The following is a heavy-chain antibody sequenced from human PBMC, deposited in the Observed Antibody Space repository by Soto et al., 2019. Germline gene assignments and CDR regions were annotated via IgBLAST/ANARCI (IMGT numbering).Heavy chain of an antibody. Sequence: QVQLVQSGAEVKKPGSSVKVSCMASGGTFSSYTISWVRQAPGQGLEWMGRIIPILGIANYAQKFQGRVTITADKSTSTAYMELRSLRSEDTAVYYCARDRDSGSYDYYMDVWGKGTTVTVSS. CDR1: GGTFSSYT. V-gene: IGHV1-69*08. CDR3: ARDRDSGSYDYYMDV. J-gene: IGHJ6*03. D-gene: IGHD6-19*01. CDR2: IIPILGIA.